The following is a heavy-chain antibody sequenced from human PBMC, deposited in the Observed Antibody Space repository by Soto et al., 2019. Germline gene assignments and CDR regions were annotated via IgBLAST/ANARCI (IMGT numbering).Heavy chain of an antibody. Sequence: ESGGGLLQPGESLRLSCAAFGLTISGKKYVAWVRQAPGKGLEWVSALYDVDGSFYADSVKGRFTTSSDSSKTTVYLQMNDLRPDDTAVYYCATWHEREHAYDVWGQGTTVTVSS. CDR2: LYDVDGS. CDR3: ATWHEREHAYDV. V-gene: IGHV3-53*01. D-gene: IGHD1-1*01. J-gene: IGHJ3*01. CDR1: GLTISGKKY.